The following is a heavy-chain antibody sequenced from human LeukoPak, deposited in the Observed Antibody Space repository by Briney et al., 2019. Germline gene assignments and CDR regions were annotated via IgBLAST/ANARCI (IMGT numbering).Heavy chain of an antibody. CDR2: ISSSGSTI. CDR1: GFTFNSYE. V-gene: IGHV3-48*03. CDR3: ARAVVSYWYFDL. J-gene: IGHJ2*01. D-gene: IGHD5/OR15-5a*01. Sequence: GGSLRLSCAASGFTFNSYEMNWVRQAPGKGLEWVSYISSSGSTIYYADSVKGRFTISRDNAKNSLYLQMNSLRAEDTAVYYCARAVVSYWYFDLWGRGTLVTVSS.